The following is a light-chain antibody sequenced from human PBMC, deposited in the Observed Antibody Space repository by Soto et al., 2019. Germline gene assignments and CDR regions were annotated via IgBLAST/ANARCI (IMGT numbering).Light chain of an antibody. CDR3: QQLNGYPLT. CDR2: LAS. J-gene: IGKJ4*01. Sequence: DIQLTQSPSFLSASVGDRVTITCRASQDIRSYLAWYQQKPGKAPNLLIYLASTLQSGVPPRFSGSGSGTEFTLTISSLQPEDFATYYCQQLNGYPLTFGGGTKVDIK. V-gene: IGKV1-9*01. CDR1: QDIRSY.